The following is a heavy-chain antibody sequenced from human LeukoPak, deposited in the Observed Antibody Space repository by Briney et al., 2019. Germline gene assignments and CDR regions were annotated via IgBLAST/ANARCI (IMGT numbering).Heavy chain of an antibody. Sequence: GGSLRLSCAASGFTFDDYAMHWVRQAPGKGLEWVSGISWNSDNIAYADSVKGRFTISRDNSKNTLYLQMNSLRAEDTAVYYCARDLPPLYYDSRGYYLFGAFDIWGQGTMVTVSS. CDR3: ARDLPPLYYDSRGYYLFGAFDI. V-gene: IGHV3-9*01. CDR1: GFTFDDYA. CDR2: ISWNSDNI. J-gene: IGHJ3*02. D-gene: IGHD3-22*01.